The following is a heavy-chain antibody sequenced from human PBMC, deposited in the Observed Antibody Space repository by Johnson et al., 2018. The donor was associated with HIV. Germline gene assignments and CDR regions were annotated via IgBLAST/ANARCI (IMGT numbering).Heavy chain of an antibody. CDR2: ISYDGSNK. D-gene: IGHD3-22*01. CDR1: GFTFSSYA. Sequence: QVQLVESGGGVVQPGRSLRLSCAASGFTFSSYAMHWVRQTPGKGLEWVAVISYDGSNKYYADSVKGRFPISRDNSKNTLYLQMNSLRAEDTAVYYCARSSGYYGTDAFDIWGQGTMVTVSS. V-gene: IGHV3-30-3*01. CDR3: ARSSGYYGTDAFDI. J-gene: IGHJ3*02.